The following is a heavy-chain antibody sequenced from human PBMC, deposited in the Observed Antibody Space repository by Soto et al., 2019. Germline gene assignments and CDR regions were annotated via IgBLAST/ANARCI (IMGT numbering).Heavy chain of an antibody. CDR1: GGSISSSSYY. Sequence: SETLSLTCTVCGGSISSSSYYWGWIRQPPGKGLEWIGSIYYSGSTYYNPSLKSRVTISVDTSKNQFSLKLSSVTAADTAVYYCARFDSGYYYWGQGTLVTVSS. V-gene: IGHV4-39*01. J-gene: IGHJ4*02. CDR2: IYYSGST. CDR3: ARFDSGYYY. D-gene: IGHD3-22*01.